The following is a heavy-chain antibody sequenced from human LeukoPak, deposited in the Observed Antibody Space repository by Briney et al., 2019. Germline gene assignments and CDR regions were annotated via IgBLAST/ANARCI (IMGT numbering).Heavy chain of an antibody. CDR2: IWYDGSNK. CDR1: GFTFSSYG. V-gene: IGHV3-33*01. D-gene: IGHD2-21*02. Sequence: GGSLRLPCAASGFTFSSYGMHWVRQAPGKGLEWVAVIWYDGSNKYYADSVKGRFTISRDNSKNTLYLQMNSLRAEDTAVYYCARAYCGGDCLEYFQHWGQGTLVTVSS. J-gene: IGHJ1*01. CDR3: ARAYCGGDCLEYFQH.